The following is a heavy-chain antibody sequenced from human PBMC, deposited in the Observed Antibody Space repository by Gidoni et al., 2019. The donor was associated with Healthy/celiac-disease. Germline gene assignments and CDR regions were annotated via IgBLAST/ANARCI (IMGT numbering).Heavy chain of an antibody. J-gene: IGHJ4*02. CDR3: ARVGATARPDFAIDY. CDR1: GYTFTSYD. D-gene: IGHD6-6*01. Sequence: QVQLVQSGAEVKKPGASVTVSCKASGYTFTSYDINWVRQATGQGLEWMGWMNPNSGNTGDAQKFQGRVTMTRNTSISTAYMELSSLRSEDTAVYYCARVGATARPDFAIDYWGQGTLVTVSS. V-gene: IGHV1-8*01. CDR2: MNPNSGNT.